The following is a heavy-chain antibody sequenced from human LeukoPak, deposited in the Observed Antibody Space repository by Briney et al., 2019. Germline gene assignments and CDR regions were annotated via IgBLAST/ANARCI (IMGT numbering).Heavy chain of an antibody. Sequence: GGSLRLSCAASGFTFDDYAMHWVRQAPGKGLEWVSGISWNSGSIGYADSVKGRFTISRDNAKNSLYLQMNSLRAEDTALYYCAKDTGDSSGAFDYWGQGTLVTVSS. CDR1: GFTFDDYA. V-gene: IGHV3-9*01. D-gene: IGHD3-22*01. CDR2: ISWNSGSI. J-gene: IGHJ4*02. CDR3: AKDTGDSSGAFDY.